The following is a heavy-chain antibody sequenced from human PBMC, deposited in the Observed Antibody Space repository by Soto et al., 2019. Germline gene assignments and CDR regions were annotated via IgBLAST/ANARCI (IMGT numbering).Heavy chain of an antibody. D-gene: IGHD5-18*01. V-gene: IGHV3-23*01. Sequence: GESLKISCAASGFTFSSYAMSWVRQAPGKGLEWVSAISGSGGSTYYADSVKGRFTISRDNSKNTLYLQMNSLRAEDTAVYYCAKDAYSYRNAFDIWGQGTMVTVSS. CDR2: ISGSGGST. CDR3: AKDAYSYRNAFDI. J-gene: IGHJ3*02. CDR1: GFTFSSYA.